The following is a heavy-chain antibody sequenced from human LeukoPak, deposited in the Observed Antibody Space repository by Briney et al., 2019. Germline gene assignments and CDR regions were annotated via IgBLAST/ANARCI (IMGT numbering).Heavy chain of an antibody. D-gene: IGHD3-10*01. Sequence: GGSLRLSCAASGFTFSSYAMSWVRQAPGKGLEWVSVIYSGGSTYYADSVKGRFTISRDNSKNTLYLQMNSLRAEDTAVYYCASTRSYYYGSGSYYNEYYFDYWGQGTLVTVSS. CDR3: ASTRSYYYGSGSYYNEYYFDY. CDR1: GFTFSSYA. J-gene: IGHJ4*02. CDR2: IYSGGST. V-gene: IGHV3-53*01.